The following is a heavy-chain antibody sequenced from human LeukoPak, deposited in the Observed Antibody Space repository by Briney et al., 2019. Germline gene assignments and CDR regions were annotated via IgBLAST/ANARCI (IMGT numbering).Heavy chain of an antibody. D-gene: IGHD3-9*01. CDR2: INHSGST. V-gene: IGHV4-34*01. CDR1: GGSISSYY. CDR3: ASYDILTGYYGGSGRIDY. J-gene: IGHJ4*02. Sequence: PSETLSLTCTVSGGSISSYYWSWIRQPPGKGLEWIGEINHSGSTNYNPSLKSRVTISVDTSKNQFSLKLSSVTAADTAVYYCASYDILTGYYGGSGRIDYWGQGTLVTVSS.